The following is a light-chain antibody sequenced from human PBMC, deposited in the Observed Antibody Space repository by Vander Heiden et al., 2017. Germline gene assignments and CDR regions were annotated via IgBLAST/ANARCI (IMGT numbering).Light chain of an antibody. CDR2: GAS. V-gene: IGKV3-15*01. J-gene: IGKJ1*01. CDR3: QQYNNWPPWT. Sequence: EIVMTQSPATLSVSPGERATLSCRASQSVSSNLAWYQQKPGQPPRLLIYGASTRTTGIPARFSGSGSGTEFTLTISSLQSEDFAVDYCQQYNNWPPWTFGQGTKVEIK. CDR1: QSVSSN.